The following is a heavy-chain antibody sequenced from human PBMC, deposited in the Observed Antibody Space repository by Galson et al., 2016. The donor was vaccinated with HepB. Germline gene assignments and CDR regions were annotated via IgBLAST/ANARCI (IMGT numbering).Heavy chain of an antibody. CDR2: MSSGSTYK. CDR3: AGQRSKYYFSGFYIPFFDY. CDR1: GFSSHDYA. V-gene: IGHV3-21*06. Sequence: SLRLSCALSGFSSHDYAMTWVRQAPGRGLEWVSFMSSGSTYKMYADSVKGRFTISGDNVKNVYLQMDSLRAEDTAVYFCAGQRSKYYFSGFYIPFFDYWGLGTLVTVSS. D-gene: IGHD2-15*01. J-gene: IGHJ4*02.